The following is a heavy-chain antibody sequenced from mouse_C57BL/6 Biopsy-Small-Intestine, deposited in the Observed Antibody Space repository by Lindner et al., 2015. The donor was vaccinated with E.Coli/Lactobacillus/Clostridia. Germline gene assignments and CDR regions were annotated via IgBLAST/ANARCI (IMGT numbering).Heavy chain of an antibody. CDR1: GYTFTDYN. CDR3: ARKPLWYYFDY. CDR2: INPNNGGT. Sequence: VQLQESGPELVKPGASVKIPCKASGYTFTDYNMDWVKQSHGKSLEWIGDINPNNGGTIYNQKFKGKATLTVDKSSSTAYMELRSLTSEDTAVYYCARKPLWYYFDYWGQGTTLTVSS. V-gene: IGHV1-18*01. J-gene: IGHJ2*01. D-gene: IGHD1-1*02.